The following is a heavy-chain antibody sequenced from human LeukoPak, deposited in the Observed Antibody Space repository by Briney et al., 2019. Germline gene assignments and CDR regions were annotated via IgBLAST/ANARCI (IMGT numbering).Heavy chain of an antibody. CDR1: GGSISSGGYY. CDR2: IYYSGST. CDR3: AREVGATSAFDI. V-gene: IGHV4-61*08. Sequence: SETLSLTCTVSGGSISSGGYYWSWIRQPPGKGLEWIGYIYYSGSTNYNPSLKSRVTIPVDTSKNQFSLKLSSVTASDTAVYYCAREVGATSAFDIWGQGTMVTVSS. J-gene: IGHJ3*02. D-gene: IGHD1-26*01.